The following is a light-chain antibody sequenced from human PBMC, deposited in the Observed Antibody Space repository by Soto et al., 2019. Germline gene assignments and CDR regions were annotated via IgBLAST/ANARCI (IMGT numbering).Light chain of an antibody. CDR1: QSVSSNS. CDR3: QQYGSSPRT. V-gene: IGKV3-20*01. J-gene: IGKJ1*01. CDR2: GAS. Sequence: EIVLTQSPGTLSLPPGDRATLSCRASQSVSSNSLAWYQQKSGQAPRLLIYGASIRATGIPDRFSGSGSGADFTLTISRLEPEDFAVYYCQQYGSSPRTFGQGTKVEIK.